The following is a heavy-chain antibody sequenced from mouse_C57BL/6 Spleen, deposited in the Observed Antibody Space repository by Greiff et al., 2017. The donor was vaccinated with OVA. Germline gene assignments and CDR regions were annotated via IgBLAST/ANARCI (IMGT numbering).Heavy chain of an antibody. CDR3: ARNYGSSLGYFDV. CDR2: ISSGSSTI. V-gene: IGHV5-17*01. Sequence: DVKLVESGGGLVKPGGSLKLSCAASGFTFSDYGMHWVRQAPEQGLEWVAYISSGSSTIYYADKVKGRFTISRDNAKNTLFLQMTSLRSEDTAMYYCARNYGSSLGYFDVWGTGTTVTVSS. CDR1: GFTFSDYG. D-gene: IGHD1-1*01. J-gene: IGHJ1*03.